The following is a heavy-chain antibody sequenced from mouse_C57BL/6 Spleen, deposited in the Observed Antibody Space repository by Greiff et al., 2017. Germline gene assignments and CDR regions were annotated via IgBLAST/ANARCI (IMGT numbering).Heavy chain of an antibody. D-gene: IGHD1-1*01. V-gene: IGHV1-7*01. Sequence: QVQLQQSGAELAKPGASVKLSCKASGYTFTSYWMHWVKQRPGQGLEWIGYINPSSGYTKYNQKFKDKATLTADKSSSTAYMQLSSLTYEDAAVYYCARSPFDYYGSSYGDAMDYWGQGTSVTVSS. CDR3: ARSPFDYYGSSYGDAMDY. CDR1: GYTFTSYW. CDR2: INPSSGYT. J-gene: IGHJ4*01.